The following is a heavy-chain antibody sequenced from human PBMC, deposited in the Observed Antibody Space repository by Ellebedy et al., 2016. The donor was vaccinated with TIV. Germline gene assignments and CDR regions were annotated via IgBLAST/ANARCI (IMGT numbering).Heavy chain of an antibody. J-gene: IGHJ5*02. CDR3: ARVLTIGDFDT. CDR1: GYTFTRFT. CDR2: ISAGNGNT. V-gene: IGHV1-18*04. D-gene: IGHD4/OR15-4a*01. Sequence: AASVKVSCKASGYTFTRFTITWVRQAPGQGLEWMGWISAGNGNTNYAQKFQGRVTMTTDTSTTTAYMELRSLISDDTAVYYCARVLTIGDFDTWGQGTLVTVSS.